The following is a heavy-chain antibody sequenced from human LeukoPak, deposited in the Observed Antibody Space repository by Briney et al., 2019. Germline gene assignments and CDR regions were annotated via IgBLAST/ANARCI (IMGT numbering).Heavy chain of an antibody. J-gene: IGHJ4*02. CDR1: GYTFTSYA. CDR2: INAGNGNT. CDR3: ARFGPDYYGSGSYIPFDY. D-gene: IGHD3-10*01. Sequence: GASVKVSCKASGYTFTSYAMHWVRQAPGQRLEWMGWINAGNGNTKYSQKFQGRVTITRVTSASTAYMELSSLRSEDTAVYYCARFGPDYYGSGSYIPFDYWGQGTLVTVSS. V-gene: IGHV1-3*01.